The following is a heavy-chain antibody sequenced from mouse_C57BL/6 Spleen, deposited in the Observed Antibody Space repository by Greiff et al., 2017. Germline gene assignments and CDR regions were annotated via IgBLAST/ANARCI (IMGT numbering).Heavy chain of an antibody. J-gene: IGHJ4*01. Sequence: VQLQQSGPELVKPGASVKISCKASGYTFTDYYMNWVKQSHGKSLEWIGDINPNNGGTSYNQKFKGKATLTVDKSSSTAYMELRSLTSEDSAVYYCARSELFDYYSNYGDAMDYWGQGTSVTVSS. D-gene: IGHD2-5*01. V-gene: IGHV1-26*01. CDR2: INPNNGGT. CDR1: GYTFTDYY. CDR3: ARSELFDYYSNYGDAMDY.